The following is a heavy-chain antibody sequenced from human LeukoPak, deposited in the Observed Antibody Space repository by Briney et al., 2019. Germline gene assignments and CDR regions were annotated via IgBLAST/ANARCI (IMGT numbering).Heavy chain of an antibody. CDR1: GSTFSNYL. CDR3: AMALDY. V-gene: IGHV3-23*01. CDR2: ISHSGSSI. J-gene: IGHJ4*02. Sequence: GGSLSLSCVASGSTFSNYLMNWVRQAPGKGLEWVSGISHSGSSIYYADSVKGRFTISRDNSKNTLYLQMDRLRVEDTAVYYCAMALDYWGQGTLVTVSS.